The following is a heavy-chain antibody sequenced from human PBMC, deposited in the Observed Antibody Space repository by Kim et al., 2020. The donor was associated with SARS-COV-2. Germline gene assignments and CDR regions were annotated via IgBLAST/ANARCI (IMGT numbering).Heavy chain of an antibody. CDR1: GFTFSSYS. CDR3: ARDLRGSGWYFDY. CDR2: ISGGSSAI. J-gene: IGHJ4*02. D-gene: IGHD6-19*01. Sequence: GGSLRLSCAASGFTFSSYSMTWVRQAPGKGLEWVSFISGGSSAIYYADSVKGRFTISRDNAKNSLYLQMNSLRDEDTAVYYCARDLRGSGWYFDYWGQGTLVTVSS. V-gene: IGHV3-48*02.